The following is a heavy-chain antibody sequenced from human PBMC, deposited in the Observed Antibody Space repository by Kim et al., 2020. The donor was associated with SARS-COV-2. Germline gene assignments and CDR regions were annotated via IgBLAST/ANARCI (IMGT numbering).Heavy chain of an antibody. V-gene: IGHV3-30*04. CDR3: ARDRRGYGSGSPVN. D-gene: IGHD3-10*01. Sequence: GGSLRLSCAASGFTFSSYAMHWVRQAPGKGLEWVAVISYDGSNKYYADSVKGRFTISRDNSKNTLYLQMNSLRAEDTAVYYCARDRRGYGSGSPVNWGQGTLVTVSS. CDR2: ISYDGSNK. J-gene: IGHJ4*02. CDR1: GFTFSSYA.